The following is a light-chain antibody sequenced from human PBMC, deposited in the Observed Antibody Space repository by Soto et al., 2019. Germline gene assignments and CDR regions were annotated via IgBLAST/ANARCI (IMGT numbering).Light chain of an antibody. CDR2: DVS. CDR1: SSDVGGYNH. J-gene: IGLJ1*01. Sequence: QSVLTQPASVSGSPGQSIAISCTGTSSDVGGYNHVSWYQQHPDKAPKLIIYDVSNRPSGISTRFSGSKSGNTASLTISGLQAEDEADYHCSSYTTSTTYVFGTATKLTVL. CDR3: SSYTTSTTYV. V-gene: IGLV2-14*03.